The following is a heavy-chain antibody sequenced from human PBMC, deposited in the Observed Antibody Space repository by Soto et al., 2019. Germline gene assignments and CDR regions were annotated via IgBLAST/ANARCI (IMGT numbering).Heavy chain of an antibody. CDR3: ARDDAFGNENAFDL. CDR2: ISPK. Sequence: GGSLRLSCAVSGFSFRTYGFHWVRQPPGKGLEWVAVISPKGHSDSVEGRFTISRDNSKDTLYLQMNNLRAEDTAVYYCARDDAFGNENAFDLWGQGTMVTVSS. J-gene: IGHJ3*01. V-gene: IGHV3-33*01. CDR1: GFSFRTYG. D-gene: IGHD1-1*01.